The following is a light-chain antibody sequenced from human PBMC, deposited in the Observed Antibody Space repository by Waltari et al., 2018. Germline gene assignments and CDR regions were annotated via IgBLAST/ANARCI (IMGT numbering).Light chain of an antibody. CDR1: SSDIGASNY. J-gene: IGLJ2*01. CDR3: ASSTTITTLGDVI. Sequence: QSTLTQPASVSGSPGQAITIPCTGTSSDIGASNYVSSYQQHPDKAPKLMIYDVTYRPSGVSHRFSGSKSANTASLTISGLQPEDEADYYCASSTTITTLGDVIFGGGTKLTVL. CDR2: DVT. V-gene: IGLV2-14*03.